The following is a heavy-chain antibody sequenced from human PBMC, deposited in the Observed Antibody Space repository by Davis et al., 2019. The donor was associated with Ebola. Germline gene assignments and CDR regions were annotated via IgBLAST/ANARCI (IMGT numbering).Heavy chain of an antibody. CDR2: TYYKSKWYN. D-gene: IGHD5-18*01. CDR1: GASVSSAG. J-gene: IGHJ6*02. V-gene: IGHV6-1*01. CDR3: ARGWLRGGMDV. Sequence: LRLSCAISGASVSSAGWNWIRQSPSRGLEWLGRTYYKSKWYNDYAVSVKSRITINPDTSKNQFSLQLNSVTPEDTALYYCARGWLRGGMDVWGEGTTVTV.